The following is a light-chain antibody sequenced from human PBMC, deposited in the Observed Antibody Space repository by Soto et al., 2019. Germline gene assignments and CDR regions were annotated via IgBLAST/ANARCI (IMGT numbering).Light chain of an antibody. V-gene: IGKV3-15*01. J-gene: IGKJ3*01. Sequence: ELLLTQSPGTLSLSPGERATLPCRASQSVRSNVAWSQQKPGQAPRLRSYGASTRDTGIPARCSGRGSGTEVTLTISSLQSEDFAVYYCQQYKNWPFAFGPGTKVDIK. CDR3: QQYKNWPFA. CDR2: GAS. CDR1: QSVRSN.